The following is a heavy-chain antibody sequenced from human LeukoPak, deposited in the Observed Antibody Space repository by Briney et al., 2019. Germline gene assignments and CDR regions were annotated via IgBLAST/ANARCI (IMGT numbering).Heavy chain of an antibody. CDR2: ISYSGST. D-gene: IGHD1-26*01. CDR3: ARDPRGSYLPDY. Sequence: SETLSLTCTVSGGSITSYHWSWIRQPPGKGLEWIGYISYSGSTKYNPSLKSRVTISIDTSKNQFSLKLSSVTAADTAVYYCARDPRGSYLPDYWGQGTLVTVSS. J-gene: IGHJ4*02. CDR1: GGSITSYH. V-gene: IGHV4-59*01.